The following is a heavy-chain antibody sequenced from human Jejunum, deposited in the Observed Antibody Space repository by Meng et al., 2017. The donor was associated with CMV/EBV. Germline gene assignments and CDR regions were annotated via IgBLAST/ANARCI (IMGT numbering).Heavy chain of an antibody. J-gene: IGHJ4*02. CDR2: ISTDGNSA. V-gene: IGHV3-74*01. CDR3: AAGFNRADY. CDR1: GFTFSSYW. Sequence: SCAASGFTFSSYWMHWVRQAPGKGLLWVSRISTDGNSATNADSVKGRFTISRDNAKNTLYLQMSNLRAEDTAVYYCAAGFNRADYWGQGTRVTVSS. D-gene: IGHD1-14*01.